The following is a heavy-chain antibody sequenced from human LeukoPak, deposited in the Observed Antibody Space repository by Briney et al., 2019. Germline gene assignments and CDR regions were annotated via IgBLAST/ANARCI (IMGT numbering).Heavy chain of an antibody. J-gene: IGHJ6*03. CDR2: ISGSGGST. CDR3: AKDGGYYGSGSYKTYYYYMDV. V-gene: IGHV3-23*01. D-gene: IGHD3-10*01. CDR1: GFTFSSYA. Sequence: PGGSLRLSCAASGFTFSSYAMSWVRQAPGKGLEWVSAISGSGGSTYYADSVKGRFTISRDNSKNTLYLQMNSLRAEDTAVYYCAKDGGYYGSGSYKTYYYYMDVWGKGTTVTISS.